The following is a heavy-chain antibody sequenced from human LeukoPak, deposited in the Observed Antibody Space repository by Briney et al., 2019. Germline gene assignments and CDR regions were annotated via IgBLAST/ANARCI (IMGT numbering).Heavy chain of an antibody. D-gene: IGHD4-17*01. CDR3: AREPHGDADY. J-gene: IGHJ4*02. CDR2: IWYDGSNK. Sequence: PGRSLRLSCAASGFTFSSYGKHWVRQAPGKGLEWVAVIWYDGSNKYYADSVKGRFTISRDNSKNTLYLQMNSLRAEDTAVYYCAREPHGDADYWGQGTLVTVSS. CDR1: GFTFSSYG. V-gene: IGHV3-33*01.